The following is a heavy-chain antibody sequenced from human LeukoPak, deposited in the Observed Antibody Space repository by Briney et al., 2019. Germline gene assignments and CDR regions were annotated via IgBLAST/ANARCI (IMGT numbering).Heavy chain of an antibody. V-gene: IGHV3-30*18. D-gene: IGHD3-3*01. CDR2: ISYDGSNK. CDR3: AKDRSDTAYGLSDY. Sequence: GGSLRLSCAASGFTFNNYGMYWVRQAPGKGLEWVAVISYDGSNKYYADSVKGRFTISGDNSKNTLYLQMNSLRAEDTALYYCAKDRSDTAYGLSDYWGQGTLVTVSS. CDR1: GFTFNNYG. J-gene: IGHJ4*02.